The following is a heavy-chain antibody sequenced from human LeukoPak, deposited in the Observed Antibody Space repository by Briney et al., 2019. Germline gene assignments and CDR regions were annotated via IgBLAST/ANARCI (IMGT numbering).Heavy chain of an antibody. Sequence: ASVKVSCKASGYTFTSYGISWVRQAPGQGLEWMGWINTDTGNPTYAQGFTGRFVFSLDTSVSTTYLQISSLKPEDTAVYYCVRGIGIGTVLMVHGNMDVWGKGTTVTVSS. J-gene: IGHJ6*03. CDR2: INTDTGNP. CDR1: GYTFTSYG. D-gene: IGHD2-8*01. CDR3: VRGIGIGTVLMVHGNMDV. V-gene: IGHV7-4-1*02.